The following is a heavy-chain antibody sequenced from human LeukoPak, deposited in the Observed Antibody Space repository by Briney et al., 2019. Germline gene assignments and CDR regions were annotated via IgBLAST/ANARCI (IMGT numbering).Heavy chain of an antibody. CDR3: ASEVASYYYYYYMDV. J-gene: IGHJ6*03. V-gene: IGHV3-48*01. CDR2: ISSSGSTI. CDR1: GFTFSSYS. Sequence: GGSLRLSCAASGFTFSSYSMNWVRQAPGKGLEWVSYISSSGSTIYYADSVKGRFTISRDNAKNSLYLQMNSLRAEDTAVYYCASEVASYYYYYYMDVWGKGTTVTVSS.